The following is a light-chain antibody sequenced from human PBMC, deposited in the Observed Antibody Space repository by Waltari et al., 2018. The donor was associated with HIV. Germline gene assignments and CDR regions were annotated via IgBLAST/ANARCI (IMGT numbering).Light chain of an antibody. Sequence: DIVMTQSPDSLALSLGERATINCVSSQKIFYSSKNQNYLAWYQQKPGQTPKLLISWAATRDSGVPDRFSGSGSGTDFTLPISSLQSEAVAVYFCQQYYSNPPTFGQGTRVEIK. CDR1: QKIFYSSKNQNY. J-gene: IGKJ1*01. CDR2: WAA. CDR3: QQYYSNPPT. V-gene: IGKV4-1*01.